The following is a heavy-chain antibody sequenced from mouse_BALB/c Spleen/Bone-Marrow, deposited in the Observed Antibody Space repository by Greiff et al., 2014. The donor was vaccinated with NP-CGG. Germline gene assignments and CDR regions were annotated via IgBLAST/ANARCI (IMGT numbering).Heavy chain of an antibody. D-gene: IGHD2-13*01. Sequence: QVQLQQPGAELARPGASVKMSCKASGYTFTSFTIHWVKQRPGQGLEWIGYINPSSGYTNYNQNFKDKATLTADKSASTAYMQLTSLTSEDSAVYYCARRDYSPSYALDYWGQGTSVTVSS. V-gene: IGHV1-4*01. CDR1: GYTFTSFT. CDR2: INPSSGYT. J-gene: IGHJ4*01. CDR3: ARRDYSPSYALDY.